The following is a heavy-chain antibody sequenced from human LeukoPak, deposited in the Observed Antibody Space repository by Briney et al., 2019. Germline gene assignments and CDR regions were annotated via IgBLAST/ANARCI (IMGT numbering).Heavy chain of an antibody. Sequence: SETLSLTCTVSGGSVGSGSYYWSWIRQPAGKGLQWIGRIHTCGSTSYNPSHRSRVIISLDTSKNQFSLKLRSVTAADTAVYYCARARFWNYYYMDVWAKGSTVTVSS. D-gene: IGHD1-1*01. CDR3: ARARFWNYYYMDV. CDR1: GGSVGSGSYY. J-gene: IGHJ6*03. CDR2: IHTCGST. V-gene: IGHV4-61*02.